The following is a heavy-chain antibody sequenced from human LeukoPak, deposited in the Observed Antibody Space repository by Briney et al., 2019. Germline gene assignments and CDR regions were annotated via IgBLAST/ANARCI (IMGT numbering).Heavy chain of an antibody. CDR1: GFTFSFYA. D-gene: IGHD1-26*01. CDR3: AKDCGGSDYDWYFDL. J-gene: IGHJ2*01. V-gene: IGHV3-23*01. CDR2: ITSSGNTT. Sequence: GGSLRLSCAASGFTFSFYAMSWVHQAPGKGLEWVAGITSSGNTTYYADPVKGRFTISRDNSRNILYLQMNSLRAEDTAIYYCAKDCGGSDYDWYFDLWGRGTVVTVSS.